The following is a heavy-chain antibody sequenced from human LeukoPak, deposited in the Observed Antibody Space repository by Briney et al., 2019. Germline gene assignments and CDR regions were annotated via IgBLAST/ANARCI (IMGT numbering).Heavy chain of an antibody. CDR3: ARLAALVRGVIDY. V-gene: IGHV3-66*04. J-gene: IGHJ4*02. CDR2: LRNDGST. CDR1: GFVVSGNY. D-gene: IGHD3-10*01. Sequence: GGSLRLSCAASGFVVSGNYMSWVRQAPGKGLEWVSVLRNDGSTNYADSVKGRFTISRDNSKNTLYLQLNNLRAEDTAVYYCARLAALVRGVIDYWGQGILVTVSS.